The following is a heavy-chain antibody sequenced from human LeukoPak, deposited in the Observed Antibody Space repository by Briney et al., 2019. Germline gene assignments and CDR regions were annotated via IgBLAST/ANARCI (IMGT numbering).Heavy chain of an antibody. CDR3: ARRWVTGSTWYYFDY. J-gene: IGHJ4*02. CDR1: GYDFSTYW. Sequence: SLKTSCKGLGYDFSTYWNAWVRQRPGKGLEWMGLIYPGDSDTRYGPSFQGQVTISVDKSINTAYLHWSSLKASDTAIYYCARRWVTGSTWYYFDYWGQGTLVTVSS. V-gene: IGHV5-51*01. CDR2: IYPGDSDT. D-gene: IGHD1-7*01.